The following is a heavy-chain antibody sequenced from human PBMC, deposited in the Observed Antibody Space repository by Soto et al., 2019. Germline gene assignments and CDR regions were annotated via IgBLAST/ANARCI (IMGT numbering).Heavy chain of an antibody. CDR2: IYYSGST. J-gene: IGHJ6*02. CDR1: GGSISSSSYY. CDR3: ASGEAVLFYYFFGELPPVDYYYGMDV. Sequence: SETLSLTCTVSGGSISSSSYYWGWIRQPPGKGLEWIGSIYYSGSTYYNPSLKSRVTISVDTSKNQFSLKLSSVTAADTAVYYCASGEAVLFYYFFGELPPVDYYYGMDVWGQGTTVTVSS. D-gene: IGHD3-10*01. V-gene: IGHV4-39*01.